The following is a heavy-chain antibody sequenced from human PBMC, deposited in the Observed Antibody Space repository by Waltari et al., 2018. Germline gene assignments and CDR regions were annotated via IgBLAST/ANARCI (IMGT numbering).Heavy chain of an antibody. J-gene: IGHJ4*02. CDR3: KRGGRYFDY. CDR1: VFTFGDSA. Sequence: EVQLVESGGGLVQPGRSLRLSCTASVFTFGDSAMSWVRQAPGKGLEWVGFIRSKAYGGTTEYAASVKGRFTISRDDSKSIAYLQMNSLKTEDTAVYYCKRGGRYFDYWGQGTLVTVSS. D-gene: IGHD1-26*01. CDR2: IRSKAYGGTT. V-gene: IGHV3-49*04.